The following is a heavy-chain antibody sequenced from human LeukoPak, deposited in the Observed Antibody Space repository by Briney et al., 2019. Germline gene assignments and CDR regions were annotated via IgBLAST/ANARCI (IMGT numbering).Heavy chain of an antibody. CDR1: GYTFTSYD. CDR2: MNPNSGNT. CDR3: ARDFQPDIAVVPAAITFDP. V-gene: IGHV1-8*03. D-gene: IGHD2-2*01. Sequence: ASVKVSCKASGYTFTSYDINWVRQATGQGLEWMGWMNPNSGNTGYAQKFQGRVTITRNTSISTAYMELSSLRSEDTAVYYCARDFQPDIAVVPAAITFDPWGQGTLVTVSS. J-gene: IGHJ5*02.